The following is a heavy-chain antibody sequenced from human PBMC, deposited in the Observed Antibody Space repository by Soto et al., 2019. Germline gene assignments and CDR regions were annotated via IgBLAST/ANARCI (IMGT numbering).Heavy chain of an antibody. CDR3: ASEAYCGGDCYLYYFDY. Sequence: QVQLVQSGAEVKRPGSSVKVSCKASGGTFSSYAISWVRQAPGQGLEWMGGIIPIFGTTNYAQKFQGRVTITADESTSTAYMELSSLRSDDTAVYYCASEAYCGGDCYLYYFDYWGRGTLVTVSS. D-gene: IGHD2-21*02. CDR2: IIPIFGTT. J-gene: IGHJ4*02. V-gene: IGHV1-69*01. CDR1: GGTFSSYA.